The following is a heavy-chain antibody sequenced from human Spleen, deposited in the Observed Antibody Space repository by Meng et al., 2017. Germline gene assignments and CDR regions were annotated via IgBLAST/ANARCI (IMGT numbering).Heavy chain of an antibody. V-gene: IGHV3-23*01. CDR3: AKGSGYYYYDAFDM. D-gene: IGHD3-22*01. CDR1: GFTVSHNY. CDR2: ITGSAHST. Sequence: GESLKISCAASGFTVSHNYMSWVRQAPGKGLEWVSSITGSAHSTYYADSVKGRFTISRDNSKNTLYLQMNSLRAEDTAIYYCAKGSGYYYYDAFDMWGQGTMVTVSS. J-gene: IGHJ3*02.